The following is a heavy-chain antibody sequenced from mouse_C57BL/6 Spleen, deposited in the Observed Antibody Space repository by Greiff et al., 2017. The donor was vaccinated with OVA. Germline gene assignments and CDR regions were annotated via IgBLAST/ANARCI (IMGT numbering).Heavy chain of an antibody. V-gene: IGHV5-6*01. J-gene: IGHJ2*01. D-gene: IGHD2-5*01. CDR2: ISSGGSYT. CDR1: GFTFSSYG. CDR3: ARQKGYSNPLLDY. Sequence: EVQLVESGGDLVKPGGSLKLSCAASGFTFSSYGMSWVRQTPDKRLEWVATISSGGSYTYYTDSEKGRFTISRDNAKNTLYLQMSSLKSEDTAMYYCARQKGYSNPLLDYWGQGTTLTVSS.